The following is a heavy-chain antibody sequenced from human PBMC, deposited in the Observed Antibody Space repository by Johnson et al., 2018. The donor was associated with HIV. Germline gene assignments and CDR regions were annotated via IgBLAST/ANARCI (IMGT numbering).Heavy chain of an antibody. Sequence: QVHLVESGGGVVQPGRSLRLSCAASGFTFSSYGMHWVRQAPGKGLAWVAVIRYGGSNKNYAESVKGRCTISRDNAKNTLYLQMNSLRAEATAVYYCAKDRVVIAAHDAFDIWGQGTMVTVSS. D-gene: IGHD2-21*01. CDR2: IRYGGSNK. J-gene: IGHJ3*02. CDR1: GFTFSSYG. CDR3: AKDRVVIAAHDAFDI. V-gene: IGHV3-33*06.